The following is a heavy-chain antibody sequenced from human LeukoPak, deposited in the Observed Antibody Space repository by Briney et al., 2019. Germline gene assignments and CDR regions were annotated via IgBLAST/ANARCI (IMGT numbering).Heavy chain of an antibody. CDR2: IYTSGST. V-gene: IGHV4-61*02. D-gene: IGHD4-23*01. CDR1: GGSISSGSYY. Sequence: SETLSLTCTVSGGSISSGSYYWSWIRQPAGKGLEWIGRIYTSGSTNCDPSLKSRVTISVDTSKNQFSLKLTSVTAADTDVYYCARAVGDYGGYSYAFDIWGQGTMVTVSS. CDR3: ARAVGDYGGYSYAFDI. J-gene: IGHJ3*02.